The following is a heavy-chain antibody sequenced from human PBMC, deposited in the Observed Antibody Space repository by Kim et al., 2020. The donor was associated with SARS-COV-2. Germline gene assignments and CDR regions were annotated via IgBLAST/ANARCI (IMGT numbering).Heavy chain of an antibody. V-gene: IGHV3-30*18. Sequence: GGSLRLSCEASGITFSSYGMHWVRQAPGKGLEWVAGILYDGSNKYYADAVKGRFTVSRDNSKNTLYLQVNSLRPEDTAVYYCAKAPIIEELPANNYFDP. J-gene: IGHJ5*02. CDR2: ILYDGSNK. CDR3: AKAPIIEELPANNYFDP. D-gene: IGHD1-7*01. CDR1: GITFSSYG.